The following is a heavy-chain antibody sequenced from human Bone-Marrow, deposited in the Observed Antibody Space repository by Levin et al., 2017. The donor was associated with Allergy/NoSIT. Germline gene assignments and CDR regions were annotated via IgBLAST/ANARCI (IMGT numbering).Heavy chain of an antibody. CDR3: AGDMYDISGMADY. CDR1: NYTFTSYG. D-gene: IGHD3-22*01. V-gene: IGHV1-18*01. Sequence: ASVKVSCKASNYTFTSYGITWVRQAPGQGLEWMGWISAYNGNTNYAQKLQGRVTMTTDTSTNTAYMELRSLTSDDTAVYYCAGDMYDISGMADYWGQGTLVTVSS. CDR2: ISAYNGNT. J-gene: IGHJ4*02.